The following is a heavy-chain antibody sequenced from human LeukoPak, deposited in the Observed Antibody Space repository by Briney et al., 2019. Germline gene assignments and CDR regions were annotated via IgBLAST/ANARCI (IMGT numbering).Heavy chain of an antibody. CDR3: AAGFGELSGDY. D-gene: IGHD3-10*01. V-gene: IGHV4-4*09. CDR1: GDSINDHY. J-gene: IGHJ4*02. Sequence: SETLSLTCTVSGDSINDHYWSWIRQPPGEGLEWIGYIYSSVSTNYNPSLKSRVTISIDTSKSQFSLKLTSVTAADTAVYYCAAGFGELSGDYWGQGTLVTVSS. CDR2: IYSSVST.